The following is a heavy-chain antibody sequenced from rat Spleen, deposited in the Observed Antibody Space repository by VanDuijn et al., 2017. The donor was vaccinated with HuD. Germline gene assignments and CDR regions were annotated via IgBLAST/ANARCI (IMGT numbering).Heavy chain of an antibody. D-gene: IGHD4-3*01. J-gene: IGHJ2*01. CDR2: LWSGGST. Sequence: QVQLKESGPGLVQPSETLSLTCTVSGFSLISYNVHWVRQPPGKGLEGMGVLWSGGSTDYDSALKSRLSNRRDTSKNQVFLKMNSLKSEDTTTYYCAREYHGVQGYFDYWGQGVMVTVSS. CDR3: AREYHGVQGYFDY. CDR1: GFSLISYN. V-gene: IGHV2-45*01.